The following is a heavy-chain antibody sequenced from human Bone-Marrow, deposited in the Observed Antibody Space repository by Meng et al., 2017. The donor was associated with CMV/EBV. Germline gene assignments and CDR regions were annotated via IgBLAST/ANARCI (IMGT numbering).Heavy chain of an antibody. CDR2: IYWDDDK. Sequence: FSLSPCGVVVGWFRQPPGKALYWLALIYWDDDKRYSPSLKNRLTITKYTSKNQVVLTMTNMDPVDTAPYYCAHRRGGPDWNEACFDPWGQGTLVTVSS. J-gene: IGHJ5*02. V-gene: IGHV2-5*02. CDR1: FSLSPCGVV. D-gene: IGHD1-1*01. CDR3: AHRRGGPDWNEACFDP.